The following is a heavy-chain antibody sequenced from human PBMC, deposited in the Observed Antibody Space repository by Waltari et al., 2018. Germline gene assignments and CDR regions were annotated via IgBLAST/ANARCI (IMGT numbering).Heavy chain of an antibody. CDR3: ARVARYDFWSGYYTSFFDY. J-gene: IGHJ4*02. CDR1: GRTFSSYA. CDR2: IIPIFGTA. V-gene: IGHV1-69*14. D-gene: IGHD3-3*01. Sequence: QVQLVQSGAEVKKPGSSVKVSCKASGRTFSSYAISWVRQAPGQGLEWMGGIIPIFGTANYAQKFQGRVTITADKSTSTAYMELSSLRSEDTAVYYCARVARYDFWSGYYTSFFDYWGQGTLVTVSS.